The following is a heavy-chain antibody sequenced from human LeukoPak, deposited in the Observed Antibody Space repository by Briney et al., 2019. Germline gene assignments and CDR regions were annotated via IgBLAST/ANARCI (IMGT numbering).Heavy chain of an antibody. CDR1: GFTFSNHS. CDR3: ARDIAGSYYNGVDY. CDR2: IWYDGSKM. D-gene: IGHD3-10*01. J-gene: IGHJ4*02. Sequence: GGSLRLSCAASGFTFSNHSMHWVRQAPGKGLEWVAVIWYDGSKMYYGDSVKGRFTISRDNSMDTLFLEMNSLRAEDTAVYYCARDIAGSYYNGVDYWGQGTLVTVSS. V-gene: IGHV3-33*01.